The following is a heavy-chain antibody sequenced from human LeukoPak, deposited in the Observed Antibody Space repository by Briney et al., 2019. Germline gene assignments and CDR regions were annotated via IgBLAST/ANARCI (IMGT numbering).Heavy chain of an antibody. Sequence: ASVEVSCKTSGFTFKDYYIHWVRQAPGQGLEWMGWINPNSGGTNYAQKFQGRVTMTRDTSISTAYMELSRLRSDDTAVYYCARDLMRELPDYWGQGTLVTVSS. J-gene: IGHJ4*02. D-gene: IGHD1-26*01. CDR1: GFTFKDYY. CDR2: INPNSGGT. CDR3: ARDLMRELPDY. V-gene: IGHV1-2*02.